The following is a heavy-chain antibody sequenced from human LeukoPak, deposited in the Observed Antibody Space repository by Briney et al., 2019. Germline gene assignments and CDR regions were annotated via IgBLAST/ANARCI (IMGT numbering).Heavy chain of an antibody. J-gene: IGHJ4*02. CDR3: ARRRSGSYY. Sequence: GASVKVSCKASGYIFTSFYIHWVRQVPGQGPEWMGVINPRGGVTSYPQKFQGRVTVTRDTSTSTVYVELGSLTSEDTAVYYCARRRSGSYYWGQGTPVTVSS. CDR2: INPRGGVT. CDR1: GYIFTSFY. D-gene: IGHD3-10*01. V-gene: IGHV1-46*01.